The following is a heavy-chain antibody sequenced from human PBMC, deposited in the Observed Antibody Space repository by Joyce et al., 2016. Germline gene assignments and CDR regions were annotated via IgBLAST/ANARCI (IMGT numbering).Heavy chain of an antibody. Sequence: EVQLVESGGGLVKPGGSLRLSCAASGFTFSSYSMSWVRQGPGKGLEWVSSLSSSSSYIKYIDSVKGRFTISRDNAKNSLYLQMNSLRVEDTAVYYCARSSYTNGIFDYWGQGTLVTVSS. D-gene: IGHD2-8*01. V-gene: IGHV3-21*01. J-gene: IGHJ4*02. CDR3: ARSSYTNGIFDY. CDR1: GFTFSSYS. CDR2: LSSSSSYI.